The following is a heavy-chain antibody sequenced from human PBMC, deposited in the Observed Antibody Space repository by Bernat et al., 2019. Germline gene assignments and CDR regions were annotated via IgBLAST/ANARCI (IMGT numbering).Heavy chain of an antibody. CDR3: ARSVGTTVVTVIDY. CDR1: GGSISSSSYY. Sequence: QLQLQVSDPGLVKPSETLSLTCTVSGGSISSSSYYWGWIRQPPGKGLEWIGSIYYSGSTYYNPSLKSRVTISVDTSKNQFSLKLSSVTAADTAVYYCARSVGTTVVTVIDYWGQGTLVTVSS. D-gene: IGHD4-23*01. J-gene: IGHJ4*02. V-gene: IGHV4-39*01. CDR2: IYYSGST.